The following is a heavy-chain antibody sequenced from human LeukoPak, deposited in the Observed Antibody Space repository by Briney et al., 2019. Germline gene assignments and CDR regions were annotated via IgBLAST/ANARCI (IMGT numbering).Heavy chain of an antibody. CDR2: ISASGYST. D-gene: IGHD3-16*01. V-gene: IGHV3-23*01. J-gene: IGHJ4*02. CDR3: AKDPGGYFDS. Sequence: GGSLRLSCAASGFTFSSYAMSWVRQAPGKGLEWVSTISASGYSTYYADSVKGRFTISRDNSKNTLYLQMNSLRAEDTAVYYCAKDPGGYFDSWGQGTLVTVSS. CDR1: GFTFSSYA.